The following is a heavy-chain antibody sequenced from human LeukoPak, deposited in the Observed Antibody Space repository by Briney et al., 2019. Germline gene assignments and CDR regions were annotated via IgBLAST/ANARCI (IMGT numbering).Heavy chain of an antibody. CDR1: GFTFSSYA. CDR2: ISGSGGCT. CDR3: ANYGSGKDYFDY. Sequence: PGGSLRLSCAASGFTFSSYAMSWVRQAPGKGLEWVSAISGSGGCTYYADSVKGRFTISRDNSKNTLYLQMNSLRAEDTAVYYCANYGSGKDYFDYWGQGTLVTVSS. D-gene: IGHD3-10*01. J-gene: IGHJ4*02. V-gene: IGHV3-23*01.